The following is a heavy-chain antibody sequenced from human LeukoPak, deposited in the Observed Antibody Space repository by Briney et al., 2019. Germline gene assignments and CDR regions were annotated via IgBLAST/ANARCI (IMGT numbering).Heavy chain of an antibody. J-gene: IGHJ6*03. CDR3: ARAMYSSSWMGYYYYYMDV. Sequence: SETLSLTCTVSGGSISSNSYYWGWIRQPPGKGLEWIGTIYYNSGNTYYNPSLKSRVTISVDTSKNQFSLKLTSVTAADTAVYYCARAMYSSSWMGYYYYYMDVWGKGTTVTVSS. CDR1: GGSISSNSYY. D-gene: IGHD6-13*01. CDR2: IYYNSGNT. V-gene: IGHV4-39*07.